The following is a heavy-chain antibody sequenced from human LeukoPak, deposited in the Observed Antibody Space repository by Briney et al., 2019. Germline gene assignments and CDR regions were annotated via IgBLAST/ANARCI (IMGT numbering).Heavy chain of an antibody. CDR2: INPNSGGT. D-gene: IGHD3-3*01. CDR1: GYTFTGYY. Sequence: ASVKVSCRASGYTFTGYYMHWVRQAPGQGLEWMGWINPNSGGTNYAQKFQGRVTMTRDTSISTAYMELSRLRSDDTAVYYCAREVDFWSGYYGYWGQGTLVTVSS. J-gene: IGHJ4*02. V-gene: IGHV1-2*02. CDR3: AREVDFWSGYYGY.